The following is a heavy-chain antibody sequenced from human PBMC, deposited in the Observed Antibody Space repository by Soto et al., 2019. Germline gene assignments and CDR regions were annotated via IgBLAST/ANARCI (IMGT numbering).Heavy chain of an antibody. CDR3: ANVRRAGGYYGFHSDL. CDR2: RSSNGDGT. J-gene: IGHJ5*02. CDR1: GFNFSRYG. V-gene: IGHV3-23*01. Sequence: GGSLRLSCAASGFNFSRYGMTWVRQAPGKGLEWVSVRSSNGDGTYYADSVRGRFTISRDSSKNTLYLQMTSLRADDTAVYYCANVRRAGGYYGFHSDLWGQGALVTVSS. D-gene: IGHD3-10*01.